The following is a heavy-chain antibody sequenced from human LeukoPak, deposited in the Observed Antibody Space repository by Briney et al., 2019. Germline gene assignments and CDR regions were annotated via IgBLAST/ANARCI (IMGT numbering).Heavy chain of an antibody. Sequence: PGGSLRLSCTASGFTFSGYAMSWVRQAPGKGLNWVSTISNNGVSTYYADSMKGRFTVSRDNSRNTLYLQMNSLRVEDTAVYYFAKDSGYDYMDSWGQGTLVTVSS. J-gene: IGHJ4*02. CDR1: GFTFSGYA. V-gene: IGHV3-23*01. D-gene: IGHD5-12*01. CDR3: AKDSGYDYMDS. CDR2: ISNNGVST.